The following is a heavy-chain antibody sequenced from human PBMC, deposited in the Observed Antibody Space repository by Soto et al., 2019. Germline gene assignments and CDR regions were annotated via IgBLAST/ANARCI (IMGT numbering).Heavy chain of an antibody. CDR3: ARGWGSGWYGGWFDP. CDR1: GGSISSYY. Sequence: QVQLQESGPGLVKPSETLSLTCTVSGGSISSYYWSWIRQPPGKGLEWIGYIYYSGSTNYNPSLTSRVTISVDTSKTQFSLKLSSVTAADTAVYYCARGWGSGWYGGWFDPWGQGTLVTVSS. V-gene: IGHV4-59*01. CDR2: IYYSGST. J-gene: IGHJ5*02. D-gene: IGHD6-19*01.